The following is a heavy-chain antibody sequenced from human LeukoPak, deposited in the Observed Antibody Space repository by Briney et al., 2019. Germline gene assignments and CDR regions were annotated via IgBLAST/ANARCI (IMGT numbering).Heavy chain of an antibody. J-gene: IGHJ4*02. V-gene: IGHV4-39*01. CDR1: GGSISSTSYY. CDR2: IYYGGST. CDR3: ARHYYSGSGSYRPFDY. Sequence: SETLSLTCTVSGGSISSTSYYWGWIRQPPGKGLEWFGSIYYGGSTYYNPYLKSRVTISVDTSKNQFSLKLNSVTAADTAVYYCARHYYSGSGSYRPFDYWGQGTLVTVSS. D-gene: IGHD3-10*01.